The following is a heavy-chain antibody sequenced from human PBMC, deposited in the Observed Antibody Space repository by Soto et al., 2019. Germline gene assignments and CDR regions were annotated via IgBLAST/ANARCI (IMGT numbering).Heavy chain of an antibody. CDR2: MNPDSANT. CDR3: ARAIRDQLLSDY. Sequence: QVHLVQSGAEVKQPGASVKVSCRTSGYTFTNYDISWVRQATGQGLEWMGWMNPDSANTGYAQKFQGRVTLTRDTYISTAYMERNSLTSEDTATYYCARAIRDQLLSDYWGQGSLVIVSS. D-gene: IGHD1-26*01. V-gene: IGHV1-8*01. CDR1: GYTFTNYD. J-gene: IGHJ4*02.